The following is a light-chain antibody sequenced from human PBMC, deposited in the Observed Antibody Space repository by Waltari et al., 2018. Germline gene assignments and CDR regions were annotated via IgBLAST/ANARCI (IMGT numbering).Light chain of an antibody. CDR3: ASYTTSHFWM. CDR1: SSDVGAYDY. V-gene: IGLV2-14*01. J-gene: IGLJ3*02. CDR2: EVN. Sequence: QSALTQPASVSGSPGQSITISCTGTSSDVGAYDYVSWYQQHPGKAPKLMIYEVNNRPSGVSNRFSGSKSGNTASLTISGLQAEDEADYYCASYTTSHFWMFGEGTNLAVL.